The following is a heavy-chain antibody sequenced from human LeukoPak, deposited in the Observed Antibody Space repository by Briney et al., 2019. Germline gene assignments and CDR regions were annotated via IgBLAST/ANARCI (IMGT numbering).Heavy chain of an antibody. CDR1: GYTFTSYG. D-gene: IGHD3-22*01. V-gene: IGHV1-18*01. CDR3: ARDRVVVTLTRFYYYYGMDV. J-gene: IGHJ6*02. Sequence: LGASVKVSCKASGYTFTSYGISWVRQAPGQGLEWMGWTSAYNGNTNYAQKLQGRVTMTTDTSTSTTYMELRSLRSDDTAVYYCARDRVVVTLTRFYYYYGMDVWGQGTTVTVSS. CDR2: TSAYNGNT.